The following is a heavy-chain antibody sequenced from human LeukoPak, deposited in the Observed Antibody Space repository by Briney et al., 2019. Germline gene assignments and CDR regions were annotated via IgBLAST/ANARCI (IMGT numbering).Heavy chain of an antibody. J-gene: IGHJ4*02. CDR3: ARDDILTGYDY. D-gene: IGHD3-9*01. Sequence: GGSLRLSCAASGFTVSSNYMSWVRQAPGKGLEWVSVIYSGGSTCYADSVKGRFTISRDNSKNTLYLQMNSLRAEDTAVYYCARDDILTGYDYWGQGTLVTVSS. CDR2: IYSGGST. V-gene: IGHV3-53*01. CDR1: GFTVSSNY.